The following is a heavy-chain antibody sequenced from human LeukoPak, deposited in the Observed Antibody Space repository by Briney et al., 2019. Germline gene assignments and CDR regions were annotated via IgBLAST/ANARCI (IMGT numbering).Heavy chain of an antibody. D-gene: IGHD6-13*01. CDR3: ASASSHRIAAGGDY. Sequence: PGGSLRLSCAASGFTFSSYWMSWVRQAPGKGLVWVSHIKQDGSRRYYVDSVKGRFTISRDNAKNSVYLQMNSLRAEDTAVYYCASASSHRIAAGGDYWGQGTLVTVSS. CDR2: IKQDGSRR. J-gene: IGHJ4*02. V-gene: IGHV3-7*01. CDR1: GFTFSSYW.